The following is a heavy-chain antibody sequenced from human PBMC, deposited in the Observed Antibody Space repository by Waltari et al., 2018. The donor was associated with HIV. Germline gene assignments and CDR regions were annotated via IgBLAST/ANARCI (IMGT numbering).Heavy chain of an antibody. D-gene: IGHD3-3*01. V-gene: IGHV4-59*01. Sequence: QVQLQESGPGLVKPSETLSLTCNVSADNINNYYFSWIRPSPAKGLEWIGYLYYTGTSNYNPSPSLKSRVTMSLDTSKTQFSLKLTSVSAADTAVYYCARTVGTSISGVITYNWFDSWGQGTLVTVSS. CDR1: ADNINNYY. CDR3: ARTVGTSISGVITYNWFDS. J-gene: IGHJ5*01. CDR2: LYYTGTS.